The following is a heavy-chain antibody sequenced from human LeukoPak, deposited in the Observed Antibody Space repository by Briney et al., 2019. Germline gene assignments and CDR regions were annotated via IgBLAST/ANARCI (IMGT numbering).Heavy chain of an antibody. CDR3: ARNRSDCSGGSCSFTGFDY. CDR1: GGSIIRTDSY. V-gene: IGHV4-39*01. CDR2: IYYSGST. D-gene: IGHD2-15*01. Sequence: SETLSLTCAVSGGSIIRTDSYWGWNCQSPGKGLEWIGSIYYSGSTHYNPSLKSRLTISVDTSKNEFSLGLRFVTIADTAVYYCARNRSDCSGGSCSFTGFDYWGQGTLVSVSS. J-gene: IGHJ4*02.